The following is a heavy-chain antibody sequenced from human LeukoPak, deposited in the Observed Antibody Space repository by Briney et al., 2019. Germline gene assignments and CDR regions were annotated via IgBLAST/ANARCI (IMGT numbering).Heavy chain of an antibody. J-gene: IGHJ4*02. CDR3: ARVVGATQQFLDY. CDR2: ISAYNGNT. CDR1: SYTFTSYG. Sequence: KPGASVKLSCKVSSYTFTSYGISWVRHAPGQGLEWMGWISAYNGNTNYAQKLQGRVTMTTDTSTSTAYMELRSLRSDDTAVYYCARVVGATQQFLDYWGQGTLVTVSS. D-gene: IGHD1-26*01. V-gene: IGHV1-18*01.